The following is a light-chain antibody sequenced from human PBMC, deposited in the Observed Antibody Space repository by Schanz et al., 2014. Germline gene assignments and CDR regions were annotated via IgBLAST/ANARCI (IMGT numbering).Light chain of an antibody. V-gene: IGLV2-18*02. CDR2: DVT. Sequence: QSALTQPPSVSGSPGQSVTISCTGTSSDVGGYNRVSWYQQPPGTAPKLMIYDVTNRPSGVPDRFSGSKSGNTASLTISGLQAEDESDYYCSSFTSTNTWVFGGGTKLTVL. J-gene: IGLJ3*02. CDR1: SSDVGGYNR. CDR3: SSFTSTNTWV.